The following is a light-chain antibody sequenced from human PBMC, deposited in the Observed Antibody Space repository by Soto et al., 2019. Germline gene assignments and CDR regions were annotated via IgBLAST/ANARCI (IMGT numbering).Light chain of an antibody. CDR1: QTAYKN. V-gene: IGKV3-15*01. Sequence: EVVMTPSPASLSASPGETATLSCRATQTAYKNLAWYQQKPGQAPRLLIFEASTRATGRPARFSGSGCGTEFTLTISSLQSEDSAIYYCQEYNRWPPEWTFGPGTRLEIK. J-gene: IGKJ2*02. CDR2: EAS. CDR3: QEYNRWPPEWT.